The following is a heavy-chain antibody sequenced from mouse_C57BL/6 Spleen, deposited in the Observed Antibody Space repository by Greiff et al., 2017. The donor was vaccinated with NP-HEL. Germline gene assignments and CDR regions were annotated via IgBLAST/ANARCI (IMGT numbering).Heavy chain of an antibody. CDR1: GYAFTNYL. V-gene: IGHV1-54*01. CDR2: INPGSGGT. J-gene: IGHJ2*01. CDR3: ARSRGYYYGSSLYYFDD. Sequence: QVQLKESGAELVRPGTSVKVSCKASGYAFTNYLIEWVKQRPGQGLEWIGVINPGSGGTNYNEKFKGKATLTADKSSSTAYMQLSSLTSEDSAVYFCARSRGYYYGSSLYYFDDWGQGTTLTVSS. D-gene: IGHD1-1*01.